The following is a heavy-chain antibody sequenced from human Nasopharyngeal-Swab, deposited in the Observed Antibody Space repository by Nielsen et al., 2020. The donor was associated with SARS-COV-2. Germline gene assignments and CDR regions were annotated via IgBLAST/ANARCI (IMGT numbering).Heavy chain of an antibody. V-gene: IGHV3-23*01. CDR1: GFTFNSYV. J-gene: IGHJ4*02. Sequence: GGSLRLSCAASGFTFNSYVMIWVRQAPGEGLEWVSSITVSGDAKNYAESVKGRFTISRDNSKNLLYLQMNSLRVEDTATYYCAPDPNWGLGYWGRGTLVTVSS. CDR2: ITVSGDAK. CDR3: APDPNWGLGY. D-gene: IGHD7-27*01.